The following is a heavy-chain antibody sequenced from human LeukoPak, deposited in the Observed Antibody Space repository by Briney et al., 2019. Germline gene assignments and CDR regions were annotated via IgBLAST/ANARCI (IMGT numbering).Heavy chain of an antibody. V-gene: IGHV1-8*01. J-gene: IGHJ4*02. CDR2: MNPNSGNT. Sequence: ASVKVSCKASGYTFTSYDINWVRQATGQGLEWMGWMNPNSGNTGYAQKFQGRVTITTDESTSTAYMELSSLRSEDTAVYYCARGYYDSSGHRHFDYWGQGTLVTVSS. D-gene: IGHD3-22*01. CDR3: ARGYYDSSGHRHFDY. CDR1: GYTFTSYD.